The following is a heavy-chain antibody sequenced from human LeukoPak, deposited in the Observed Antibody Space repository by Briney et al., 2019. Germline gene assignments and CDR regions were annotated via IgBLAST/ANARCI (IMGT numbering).Heavy chain of an antibody. D-gene: IGHD3-22*01. Sequence: SETLSLTCTVSGGSISSGGYYWSWIRQHPGKGLEWIGYIYYSGSTYYNPSLKSRVTISVDTSKNQFSLKLSSVTAADTVVYYCARDCDSSGHRRVFDYWGQGTLVTVSS. J-gene: IGHJ4*02. CDR2: IYYSGST. CDR3: ARDCDSSGHRRVFDY. V-gene: IGHV4-31*03. CDR1: GGSISSGGYY.